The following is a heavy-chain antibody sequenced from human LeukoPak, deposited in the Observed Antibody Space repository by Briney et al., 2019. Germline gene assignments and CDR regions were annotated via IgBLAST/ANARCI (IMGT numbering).Heavy chain of an antibody. CDR1: GFTFSSYA. CDR3: AKGDCSSTSCPFYYYYYYMDV. Sequence: GGSLRLSCAASGFTFSSYAMSWVRQAPGKGLEWVSVISGSGGSTSYADSVKGRFTISRDNSKNTLYLQMNSLRAEDTAVYYCAKGDCSSTSCPFYYYYYYMDVWGKGTTVTISS. CDR2: ISGSGGST. J-gene: IGHJ6*03. D-gene: IGHD2-2*01. V-gene: IGHV3-23*01.